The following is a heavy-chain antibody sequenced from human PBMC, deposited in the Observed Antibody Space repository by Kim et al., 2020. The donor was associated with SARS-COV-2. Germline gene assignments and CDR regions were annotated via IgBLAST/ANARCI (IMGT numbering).Heavy chain of an antibody. D-gene: IGHD6-6*01. V-gene: IGHV4-59*01. J-gene: IGHJ4*02. CDR2: IYYSGST. CDR1: GGSISSYY. CDR3: ARGVFQHSSLYY. Sequence: SETLSLTCTVSGGSISSYYWSWIRQPPGKGLEWIGYIYYSGSTNYNPSLKSRVTISVDTSKNQFSLKLSSVTAADTAVYYCARGVFQHSSLYYWGQGTLVTVSS.